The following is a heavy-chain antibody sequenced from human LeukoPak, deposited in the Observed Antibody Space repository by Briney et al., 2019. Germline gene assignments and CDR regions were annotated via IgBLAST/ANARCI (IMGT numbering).Heavy chain of an antibody. V-gene: IGHV4-39*07. Sequence: SETLSLTCTVSGGSISSSSYYWGWIRQPPGKGLEWIGSIYYSGSTYYNPSLKSRVTISVDTSKNQFSLKLSSVTAADTAVYYCARRGHYMDVWGKGTTVTISS. CDR2: IYYSGST. J-gene: IGHJ6*03. D-gene: IGHD3-10*01. CDR3: ARRGHYMDV. CDR1: GGSISSSSYY.